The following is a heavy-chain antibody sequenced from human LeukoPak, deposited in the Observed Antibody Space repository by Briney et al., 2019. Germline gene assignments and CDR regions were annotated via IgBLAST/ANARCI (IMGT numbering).Heavy chain of an antibody. CDR1: GFMFTTYA. D-gene: IGHD6-19*01. J-gene: IGHJ4*02. V-gene: IGHV3-23*01. CDR3: AKASRRGAVASPLDY. Sequence: GGSLRLSCAASGFMFTTYAMSWVCQAPGKGLEWVSAIGGDGGRTYYADSVKGRFTISRDNSKDTAFLQMNSLRAEDTAVYYCAKASRRGAVASPLDYWGQGTLVTVSS. CDR2: IGGDGGRT.